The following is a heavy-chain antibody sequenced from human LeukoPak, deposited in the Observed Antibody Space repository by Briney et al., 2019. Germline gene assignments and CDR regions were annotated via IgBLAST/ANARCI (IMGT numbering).Heavy chain of an antibody. V-gene: IGHV3-30*03. Sequence: GGSLRLSCAASGFTFSSYGMHWVRQAPGKGLEWMTVISYDGSAKYYADSVKGRFTISRDNSKNTLYLQMNSLRAEDTAVYYCARRPTHYYDRSGYSSFDYWGQGTLVTVSS. J-gene: IGHJ4*02. CDR2: ISYDGSAK. CDR3: ARRPTHYYDRSGYSSFDY. D-gene: IGHD3-22*01. CDR1: GFTFSSYG.